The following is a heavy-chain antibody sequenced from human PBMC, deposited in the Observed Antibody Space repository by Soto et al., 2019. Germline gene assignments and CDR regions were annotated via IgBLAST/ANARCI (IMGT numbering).Heavy chain of an antibody. CDR1: GFTFNDHY. V-gene: IGHV3-72*01. CDR3: ARGGSGSPLDY. D-gene: IGHD1-26*01. Sequence: EVQLVESGGGLVQPGGSLRLSCAVSGFTFNDHYMDWVRQAPGKGLEWVGRSRNKARSYTTEYAASVKGRFIISRDDSKNSLYLQMNSLKTEDTAMYYCARGGSGSPLDYWGHGTLVTVSS. CDR2: SRNKARSYTT. J-gene: IGHJ4*01.